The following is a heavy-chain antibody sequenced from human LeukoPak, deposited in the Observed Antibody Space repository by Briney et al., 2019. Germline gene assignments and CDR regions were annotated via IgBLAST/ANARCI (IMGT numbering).Heavy chain of an antibody. J-gene: IGHJ4*02. CDR2: INHSGST. Sequence: SETLSLTCAVYGGSFSGYYGSWIRQPPGKGLEWIGEINHSGSTNYNPSLKSRVTISVDTSKNQFSLELSSVTAADTAVYYCARGLPCSGGSCSFFDYWGQGTLVTVSS. V-gene: IGHV4-34*01. CDR3: ARGLPCSGGSCSFFDY. CDR1: GGSFSGYY. D-gene: IGHD2-15*01.